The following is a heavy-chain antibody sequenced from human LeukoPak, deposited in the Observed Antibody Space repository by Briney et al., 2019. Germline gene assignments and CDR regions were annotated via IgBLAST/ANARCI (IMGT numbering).Heavy chain of an antibody. J-gene: IGHJ4*02. CDR2: IYPGDSDT. V-gene: IGHV5-51*01. D-gene: IGHD3-10*01. CDR1: GYSFTSYW. CDR3: ARRVYDSGSYYTYFDY. Sequence: GESLKISCKGSGYSFTSYWIGWVRQMPGKGLEWMGIIYPGDSDTRYSPPFQGQVTISADKSISTAYLQWSTLKASDTAMYYCARRVYDSGSYYTYFDYWGQGTLVTVSS.